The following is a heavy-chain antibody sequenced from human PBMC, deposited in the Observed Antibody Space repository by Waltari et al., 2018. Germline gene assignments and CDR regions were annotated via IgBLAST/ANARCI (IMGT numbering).Heavy chain of an antibody. CDR2: ISSSGSTR. CDR3: AANWNYGVDY. Sequence: EVQLVESGGGLVQPGGSLRLSCAASGFTFSSYEMNWVRQAPGKGLEWVSYISSSGSTRYYADSVKGRFTISRDNAKNSRYLQMNSLRAEDTAVYYCAANWNYGVDYWGQGTLVTVSS. J-gene: IGHJ4*02. D-gene: IGHD1-7*01. CDR1: GFTFSSYE. V-gene: IGHV3-48*03.